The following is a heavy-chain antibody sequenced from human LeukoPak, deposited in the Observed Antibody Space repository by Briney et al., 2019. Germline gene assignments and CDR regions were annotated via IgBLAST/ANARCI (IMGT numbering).Heavy chain of an antibody. D-gene: IGHD4-17*01. CDR3: ARENRDDGDNRGRFFDY. CDR2: ISAGGST. CDR1: GGSISSYY. Sequence: SETLSLTCNVSGGSISSYYWSWIRQPARKGLEWIGRISAGGSTNYSPSLKSRVTMSVDTSKNQFSLKLSSVTAADTAVYYCARENRDDGDNRGRFFDYWGQGVLVTVSS. J-gene: IGHJ4*02. V-gene: IGHV4-4*07.